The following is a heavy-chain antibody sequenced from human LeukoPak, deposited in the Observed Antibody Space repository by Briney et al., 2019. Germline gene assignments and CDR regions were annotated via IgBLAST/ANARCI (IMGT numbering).Heavy chain of an antibody. J-gene: IGHJ4*02. CDR1: GFTFSSYS. CDR2: ISSSSNYI. CDR3: ARDRDDYPYY. D-gene: IGHD4-11*01. Sequence: PGGSLRLSCAASGFTFSSYSMNWVRPAPGKGPEWVSSISSSSNYIYYADPVKGRFTISRDNAKNSLYLQMNSLRAEDTAVYYCARDRDDYPYYWGQGTLVTVSS. V-gene: IGHV3-21*01.